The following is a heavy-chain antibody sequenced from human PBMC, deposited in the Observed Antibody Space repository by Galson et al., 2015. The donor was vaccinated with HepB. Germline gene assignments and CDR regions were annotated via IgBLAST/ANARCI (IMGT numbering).Heavy chain of an antibody. Sequence: SLRLSCAASGFTFSGSAMHWVRQASGKGLEWVGRIRSKANSYATAYAASVKGRFTISRDDSKNTAYLQMISLKTEDTAVYYCTRRDYGDYAGYWGQGTLVTGSS. CDR2: IRSKANSYAT. CDR1: GFTFSGSA. V-gene: IGHV3-73*01. J-gene: IGHJ4*02. CDR3: TRRDYGDYAGY. D-gene: IGHD4-17*01.